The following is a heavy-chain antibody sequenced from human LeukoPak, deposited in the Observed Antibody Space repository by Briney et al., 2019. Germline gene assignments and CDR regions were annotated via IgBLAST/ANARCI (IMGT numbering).Heavy chain of an antibody. CDR1: GYTFTSYG. J-gene: IGHJ6*02. V-gene: IGHV1-18*01. D-gene: IGHD2-15*01. CDR3: ARGGYCSGGSCYSYYYYGMDV. Sequence: ASVKVSCKASGYTFTSYGISWVRQAPGQGLEWMGWISAYNGNTNYAQKLQGRVTMTTDTSTSTAYMELRGLRSDDTAVYYCARGGYCSGGSCYSYYYYGMDVWGQGTTVTVSS. CDR2: ISAYNGNT.